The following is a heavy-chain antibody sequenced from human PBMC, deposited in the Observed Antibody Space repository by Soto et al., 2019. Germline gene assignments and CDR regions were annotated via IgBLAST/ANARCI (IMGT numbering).Heavy chain of an antibody. J-gene: IGHJ4*02. CDR2: IWSDGNNR. D-gene: IGHD1-1*01. Sequence: QVQLVESGGGVVQPGRSLRLSCAAPGFMFSNHGMRWVRQAPGKWLEWVAVIWSDGNNRYYADSVKGRFTISRDNSKNTVYLQMNSLRSADTDVYYCVRGDNLNDEASDYLGQGPLVTVSS. CDR3: VRGDNLNDEASDY. CDR1: GFMFSNHG. V-gene: IGHV3-33*01.